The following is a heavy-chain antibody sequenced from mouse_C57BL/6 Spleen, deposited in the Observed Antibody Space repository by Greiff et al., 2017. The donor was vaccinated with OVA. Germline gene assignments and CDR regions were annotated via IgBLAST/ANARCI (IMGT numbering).Heavy chain of an antibody. CDR2: IDPANGNT. CDR3: ARPDSSGYVNYFDY. J-gene: IGHJ2*01. CDR1: GFNIQNTY. D-gene: IGHD3-2*02. V-gene: IGHV14-3*01. Sequence: VQLQQSVAELVRPGASVKLSCTASGFNIQNTYMHWVKQRPEQGLEWIGRIDPANGNTKYAPKFQGKATITADTSSNTAYLQLSSLTSEDTAIYYCARPDSSGYVNYFDYWGQGTTLTVSS.